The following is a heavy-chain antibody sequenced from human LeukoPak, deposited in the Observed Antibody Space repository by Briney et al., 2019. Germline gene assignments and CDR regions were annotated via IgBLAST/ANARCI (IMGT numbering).Heavy chain of an antibody. D-gene: IGHD3-3*01. CDR3: AKVVTIFGVVPDAFDI. CDR2: INPNSGGT. CDR1: GYTFTGYY. V-gene: IGHV1-2*02. J-gene: IGHJ3*02. Sequence: GASVKVSCKASGYTFTGYYMHWVRQAPGQGLEWMGWINPNSGGTNYAQKFQGRFTISRDNSKNTLYLQMNSLRAEDTAVYYCAKVVTIFGVVPDAFDIWGQGTMVTVSS.